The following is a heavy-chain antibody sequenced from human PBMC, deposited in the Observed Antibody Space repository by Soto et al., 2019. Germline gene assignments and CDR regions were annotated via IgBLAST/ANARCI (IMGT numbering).Heavy chain of an antibody. D-gene: IGHD2-2*01. J-gene: IGHJ6*02. CDR1: GFIFSTFT. Sequence: PGGSLRLSCAASGFIFSTFTMHWVRQAPGKGLEWVAVISYDGTNTYYADSVKGRFTISRDNPKNTLDLQMSSLRSEDTAVYYCARDPVVVVPAARGPPYGMDVWGQGTTVTVSS. V-gene: IGHV3-30-3*01. CDR3: ARDPVVVVPAARGPPYGMDV. CDR2: ISYDGTNT.